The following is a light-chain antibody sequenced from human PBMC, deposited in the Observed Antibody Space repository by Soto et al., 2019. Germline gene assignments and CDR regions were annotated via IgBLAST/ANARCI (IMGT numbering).Light chain of an antibody. CDR1: SSDVGGYNY. Sequence: LNQPASAYCSPGQAITISCTGPSSDVGGYNYVSWYQQHPGKAPKLMIYEVSNRPSGVSNRFSGSKSGNTASLTISGLQAEDEADYYCSSYTSSSTLYVFGTGTKVTVL. CDR2: EVS. V-gene: IGLV2-14*01. CDR3: SSYTSSSTLYV. J-gene: IGLJ1*01.